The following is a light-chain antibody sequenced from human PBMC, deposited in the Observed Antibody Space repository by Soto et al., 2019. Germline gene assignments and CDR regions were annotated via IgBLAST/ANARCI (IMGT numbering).Light chain of an antibody. CDR2: EVS. V-gene: IGLV2-14*01. CDR1: SSDVGGYNY. Sequence: QSVLTQPASVSGSPGQSITISCTGTSSDVGGYNYVSWYQQHPGKAPKLLIYEVSHRPSGVSNRFSGSKSGNTASLTISGLQAEDGADYYCTSYKSSDSLLYVFGTGTKVTV. CDR3: TSYKSSDSLLYV. J-gene: IGLJ1*01.